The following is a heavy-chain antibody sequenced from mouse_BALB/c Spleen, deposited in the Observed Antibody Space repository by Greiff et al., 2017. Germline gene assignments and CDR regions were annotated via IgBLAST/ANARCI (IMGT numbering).Heavy chain of an antibody. Sequence: EVKVLESGGGLVKPGGSLKLSCAASGFTFSSYTMSWVRQTPEKRLEWVATISSGGSYTYYPDSVKGRFTISRDNAKNTLYLQMSSLKSEDTAMYYCTRGGVYDYEAWFAYWGQGTLVTVSA. J-gene: IGHJ3*01. D-gene: IGHD2-4*01. V-gene: IGHV5-6-4*01. CDR1: GFTFSSYT. CDR3: TRGGVYDYEAWFAY. CDR2: ISSGGSYT.